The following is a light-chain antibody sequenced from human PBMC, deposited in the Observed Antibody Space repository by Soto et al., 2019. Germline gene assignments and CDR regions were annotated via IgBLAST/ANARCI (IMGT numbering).Light chain of an antibody. V-gene: IGLV4-69*01. Sequence: QPVLTQSPSASASLGASVKLTCTLSSGHSSYAIAWHQQQPEKGPRYLMKLNSDGSHSKGDEIPDRFSGSSSGAERYLTISSLQYEDEADYYCQTWGTVIQVFGGGTKVTVL. CDR1: SGHSSYA. CDR3: QTWGTVIQV. J-gene: IGLJ3*02. CDR2: LNSDGSH.